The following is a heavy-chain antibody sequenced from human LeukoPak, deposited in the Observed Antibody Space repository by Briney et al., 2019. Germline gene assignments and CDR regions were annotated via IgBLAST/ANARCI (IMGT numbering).Heavy chain of an antibody. CDR1: GFTFSSYS. CDR2: ISSSSRYI. Sequence: GGSLRLSCAASGFTFSSYSMNWVRQAPGKGLEWVTSISSSSRYIYYADSVKGRFTISRDNAKNSLYLQMNSLRAEDTAVYYCARAPPDSSSWYEDWFDPWGQGTLVTVSS. CDR3: ARAPPDSSSWYEDWFDP. D-gene: IGHD6-13*01. V-gene: IGHV3-21*01. J-gene: IGHJ5*02.